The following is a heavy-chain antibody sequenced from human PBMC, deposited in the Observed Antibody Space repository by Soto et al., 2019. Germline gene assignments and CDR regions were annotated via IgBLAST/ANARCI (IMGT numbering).Heavy chain of an antibody. CDR3: AREWSAAGTKYYYYYGMDV. D-gene: IGHD6-13*01. J-gene: IGHJ6*02. CDR1: GFTFSSYW. Sequence: GGSLRLSCAASGFTFSSYWMSWVRQAPGKGLEWVANIKQDGSEKYYVDSVKGRFTISRDNAKNSLYLQMNSLRAEDTAVYYCAREWSAAGTKYYYYYGMDVWGQGTPVTVSS. V-gene: IGHV3-7*01. CDR2: IKQDGSEK.